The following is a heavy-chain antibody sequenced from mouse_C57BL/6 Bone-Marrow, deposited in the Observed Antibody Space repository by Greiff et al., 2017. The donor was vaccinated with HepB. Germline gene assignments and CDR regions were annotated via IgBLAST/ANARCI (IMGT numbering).Heavy chain of an antibody. CDR3: ARGDDYDDGY. J-gene: IGHJ2*01. D-gene: IGHD2-4*01. Sequence: VQLQQSGPELVKPGASVKISCKASGYTFTDYYMNWVKQSHGKSLEWIGDINPNNGGTSYNQKFKGKATLTVDKSSSTAYMERRSLTSEDSAVYYCARGDDYDDGYWGQGTTLTVSS. V-gene: IGHV1-26*01. CDR1: GYTFTDYY. CDR2: INPNNGGT.